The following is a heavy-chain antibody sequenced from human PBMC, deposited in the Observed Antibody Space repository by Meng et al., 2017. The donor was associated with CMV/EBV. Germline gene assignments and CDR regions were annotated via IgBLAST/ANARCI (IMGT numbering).Heavy chain of an antibody. Sequence: VQLVKSGAELRKPGASVKVSCKASGDTFTDYYMHWVRQAPGQGLEWMGCINPNSGGTNYAQKFQGRVTMTRDTSISTAYMELSRLRSDDTAVYYCTRDAHLTTVTPNWFDPWGQGTLVTVSS. CDR1: GDTFTDYY. V-gene: IGHV1-2*02. CDR3: TRDAHLTTVTPNWFDP. CDR2: INPNSGGT. J-gene: IGHJ5*02. D-gene: IGHD4-17*01.